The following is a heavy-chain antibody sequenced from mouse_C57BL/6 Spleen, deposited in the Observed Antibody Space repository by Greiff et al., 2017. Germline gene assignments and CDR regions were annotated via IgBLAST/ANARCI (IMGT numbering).Heavy chain of an antibody. CDR3: ARRNLHYYGSSYGAMDY. D-gene: IGHD1-1*01. V-gene: IGHV5-17*01. Sequence: EVKLEESGGGLVKPGGSLKLSCAASGFTFSDYGMHWVRQAPEKGLEWVAYISSGSSTIYYADTVKGRFTISRDNAKNTLFLQMTSLRSEDTAMYYCARRNLHYYGSSYGAMDYWGQGTSVTVSS. J-gene: IGHJ4*01. CDR1: GFTFSDYG. CDR2: ISSGSSTI.